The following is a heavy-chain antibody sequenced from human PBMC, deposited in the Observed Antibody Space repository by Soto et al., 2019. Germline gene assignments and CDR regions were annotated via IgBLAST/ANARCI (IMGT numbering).Heavy chain of an antibody. CDR1: GGPISSDGYY. CDR3: ARDRYCTSGVCPRGGVSYGMDV. CDR2: IYYSGST. J-gene: IGHJ6*02. Sequence: SSETLSLTCTVSGGPISSDGYYWSWIRQHPGKGLEWIGYIYYSGSTYYNPSLKSRISISVDTSKTQFSLKLNSVTAADTAVYYCARDRYCTSGVCPRGGVSYGMDVWGQGTTVTVS. D-gene: IGHD2-8*01. V-gene: IGHV4-31*03.